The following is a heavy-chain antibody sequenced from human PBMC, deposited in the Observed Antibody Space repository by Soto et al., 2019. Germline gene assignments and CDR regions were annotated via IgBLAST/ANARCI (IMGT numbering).Heavy chain of an antibody. CDR3: ARTFCSTTSCQAHDMDV. V-gene: IGHV4-61*01. D-gene: IGHD2-2*01. CDR2: IYYSGST. Sequence: SETLSLTCTVSGGSVSSGSYYWTWIRQPPGKGLEWIGYIYYSGSTNYNPSLKSRVTISLDTSNNQFSLRLSSVTAADTAVYYCARTFCSTTSCQAHDMDVWGQGTTVTVSS. CDR1: GGSVSSGSYY. J-gene: IGHJ6*02.